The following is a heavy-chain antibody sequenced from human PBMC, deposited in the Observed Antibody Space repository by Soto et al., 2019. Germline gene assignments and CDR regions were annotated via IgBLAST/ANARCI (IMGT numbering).Heavy chain of an antibody. D-gene: IGHD6-19*01. J-gene: IGHJ6*02. CDR2: ISAYNGNT. CDR3: ARVVATVAGPYGMDV. Sequence: QVQLVQSGAEVKKPGASVKASCRASGYTFTSYVISWVRQAPAQGLEWMGWISAYNGNTNFAQKLQGRVTMTTDTSTSTAYMELRSLRSDDTAVYYCARVVATVAGPYGMDVWGQGTTVTVSS. CDR1: GYTFTSYV. V-gene: IGHV1-18*01.